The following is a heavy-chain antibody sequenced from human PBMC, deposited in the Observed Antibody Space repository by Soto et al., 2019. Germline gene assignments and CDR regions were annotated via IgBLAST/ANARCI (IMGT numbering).Heavy chain of an antibody. J-gene: IGHJ4*02. CDR1: GLTFSASA. CDR2: IRNKVDSYQT. D-gene: IGHD2-21*01. Sequence: PGGSLRLSCVVSGLTFSASAMHWVRQAPGKGLEWVGRIRNKVDSYQTVYAAPVNGRFTISRDDSKNTAYLQMNSLTTEDTAVYYCCTHDARWGSCAHWGQGTRVTVSS. V-gene: IGHV3-73*01. CDR3: CTHDARWGSCAH.